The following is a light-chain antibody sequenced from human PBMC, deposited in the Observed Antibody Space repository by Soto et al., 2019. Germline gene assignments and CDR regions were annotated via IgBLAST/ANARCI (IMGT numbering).Light chain of an antibody. Sequence: QSVLTQPASVSGSPGQSITISCTGTSSDVGSHNLVSWYQEHPDKAPKLMIYEVSKRPSGVSNRFSGSKSGNTASLTISGLQAEFEADYYCCSYAGTSTFDVFGTGSKVTVL. CDR3: CSYAGTSTFDV. J-gene: IGLJ1*01. CDR1: SSDVGSHNL. V-gene: IGLV2-23*02. CDR2: EVS.